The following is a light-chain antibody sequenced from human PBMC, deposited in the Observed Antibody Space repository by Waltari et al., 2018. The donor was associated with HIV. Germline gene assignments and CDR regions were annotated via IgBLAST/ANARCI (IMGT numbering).Light chain of an antibody. CDR2: EVS. CDR1: SSDVGGYNA. V-gene: IGLV2-14*01. J-gene: IGLJ2*01. Sequence: QSALTQPASGSGSPGQSISISCTRTSSDVGGYNAVSWYQQHPAKAPKLVILEVSNRPSGVSNRCSGSKSGNRASLTISGLQAEDEAYYYCSTYTSSDPVVFGGGTKVTVL. CDR3: STYTSSDPVV.